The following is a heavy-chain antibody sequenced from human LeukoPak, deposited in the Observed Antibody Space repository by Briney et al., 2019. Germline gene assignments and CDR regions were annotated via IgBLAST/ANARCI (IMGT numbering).Heavy chain of an antibody. CDR3: AREMMVRGVIRPYWYFDL. J-gene: IGHJ2*01. V-gene: IGHV4-38-2*02. Sequence: SETLSLTCTVSGYSISSGFHWGWIRQPPGKGLEWIGNIYHNGSTYYNPSLKGRVIMSVDTSKNHFSLKLGSVTAADTAVYYCAREMMVRGVIRPYWYFDLWGRGTLVTVSS. CDR2: IYHNGST. CDR1: GYSISSGFH. D-gene: IGHD3-10*01.